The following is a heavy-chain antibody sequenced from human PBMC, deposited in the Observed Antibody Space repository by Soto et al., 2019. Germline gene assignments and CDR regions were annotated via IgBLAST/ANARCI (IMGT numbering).Heavy chain of an antibody. CDR3: ARERSRYDRSGYYRPDY. Sequence: VKVSYKASGDTFSSYAISWVRQAPGQGLEWMGGIIPILGTPNYAQKFQGRVTITADKSTSTAYMELSSLRSEDTAVYYCARERSRYDRSGYYRPDYWGQGTLVTVSS. CDR2: IIPILGTP. V-gene: IGHV1-69*06. J-gene: IGHJ4*02. CDR1: GDTFSSYA. D-gene: IGHD3-22*01.